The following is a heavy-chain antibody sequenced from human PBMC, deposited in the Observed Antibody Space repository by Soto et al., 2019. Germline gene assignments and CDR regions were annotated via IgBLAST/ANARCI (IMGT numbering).Heavy chain of an antibody. J-gene: IGHJ6*02. V-gene: IGHV3-73*02. CDR2: IRSKPNNYAT. D-gene: IGHD3-10*01. CDR3: AGDIYYNMDL. Sequence: EVQLVESGGGLVHPGGSLKRSCAASGFPFNGSAMHWVRQASGKGLEWVGSIRSKPNNYATAYDASRKGRFTISRDDSKNTAYLQMNSRRTGDTAVSYCAGDIYYNMDLWGQGTTVTVSS. CDR1: GFPFNGSA.